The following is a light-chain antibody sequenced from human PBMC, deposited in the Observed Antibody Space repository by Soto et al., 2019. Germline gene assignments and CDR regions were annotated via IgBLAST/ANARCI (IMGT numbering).Light chain of an antibody. CDR1: QTINTY. CDR2: AAS. Sequence: DIQVTQSPSSLSAAVGDTVTISCRTSQTINTYLNWYQQQPGRAPKRLIFAASTLLSGVPSRFTGSGSGTDSTLTITGLQTEDFATDDCQQGSSPPYTFGPGTQL. J-gene: IGKJ2*01. V-gene: IGKV1-39*01. CDR3: QQGSSPPYT.